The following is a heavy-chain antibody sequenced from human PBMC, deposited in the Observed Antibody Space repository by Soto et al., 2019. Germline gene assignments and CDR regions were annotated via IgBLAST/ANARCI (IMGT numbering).Heavy chain of an antibody. CDR1: GYRFSSSW. Sequence: PGDSLKISCQGTGYRFSSSWIGWVRQKPGKGLEWLGRIDPSDSYTNYSPSFQGHVTISADKSISTAYLQWSSLKASDTAMYYCARHYSAAGTGMDVWGQGTTVTVSS. J-gene: IGHJ6*02. V-gene: IGHV5-10-1*01. CDR3: ARHYSAAGTGMDV. CDR2: IDPSDSYT. D-gene: IGHD6-13*01.